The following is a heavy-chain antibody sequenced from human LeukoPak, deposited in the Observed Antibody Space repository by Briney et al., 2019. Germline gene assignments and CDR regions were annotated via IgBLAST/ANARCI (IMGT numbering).Heavy chain of an antibody. CDR2: IGGRGDNT. Sequence: GGSLRLSCAASGFTFSSYAMTWVRQAPGKGLEWVSAIGGRGDNTYYADSVRGRFTISRDNSKSTLYLQMNSLRAEDTVIYYCAKNGGDSYGTGHFDYWGQGTLVTVSS. V-gene: IGHV3-23*01. D-gene: IGHD2-21*02. CDR1: GFTFSSYA. CDR3: AKNGGDSYGTGHFDY. J-gene: IGHJ4*02.